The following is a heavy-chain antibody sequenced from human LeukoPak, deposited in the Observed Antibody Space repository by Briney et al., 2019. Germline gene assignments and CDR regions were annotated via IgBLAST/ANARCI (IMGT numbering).Heavy chain of an antibody. D-gene: IGHD2-2*01. CDR3: GRDLGGAANAERNWYQGVDV. CDR2: ISYDGAKT. J-gene: IGHJ6*02. CDR1: GFTFRSHA. V-gene: IGHV3-30-3*01. Sequence: PGGSLRLSCAVSGFTFRSHAMHWVRQAPGKGLDWVAAISYDGAKTYYANSVQGRFTISRDNSKNTVDLQMHSLRAEDTAVYYCGRDLGGAANAERNWYQGVDVWGQGIAVTVSS.